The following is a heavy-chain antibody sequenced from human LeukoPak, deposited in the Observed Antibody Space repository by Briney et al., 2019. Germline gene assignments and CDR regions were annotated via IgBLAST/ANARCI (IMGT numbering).Heavy chain of an antibody. CDR1: GYTFTSYG. J-gene: IGHJ5*02. CDR2: ISAYNGNT. CDR3: ARDGRYCSSTSCYRSLDP. V-gene: IGHV1-18*01. D-gene: IGHD2-2*01. Sequence: ASVKVSCKASGYTFTSYGISWVRQAPGQGLEWMGWISAYNGNTNYAQKLQGRVTMTTDTSTSTAYMELRSVRSDDTAVYYCARDGRYCSSTSCYRSLDPWGQGTLVTVSS.